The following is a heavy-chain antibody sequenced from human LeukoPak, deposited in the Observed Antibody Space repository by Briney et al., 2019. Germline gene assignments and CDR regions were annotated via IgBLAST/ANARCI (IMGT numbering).Heavy chain of an antibody. V-gene: IGHV4-59*01. CDR1: GGSISSYY. D-gene: IGHD2-2*01. Sequence: SETLSLTCTVSGGSISSYYWSWIRQPPGKGLEWIGYIYYSGSTNYNPSLKSRVTISVDTSKNQFSLKLSSVTAADTAVYYCASGYCSSTSCSVAFDIWGQGTMVTVSS. CDR2: IYYSGST. J-gene: IGHJ3*02. CDR3: ASGYCSSTSCSVAFDI.